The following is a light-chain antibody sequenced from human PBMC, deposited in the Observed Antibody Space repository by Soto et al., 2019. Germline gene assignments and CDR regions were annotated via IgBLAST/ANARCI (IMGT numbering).Light chain of an antibody. J-gene: IGKJ4*01. CDR2: DAF. Sequence: EKVMTQSPAILSVSPGERATLSCRASENVKNKLAWYQQKPGQPPRRLIFDAFTRATGIPARVSGSASGTALTLTISSLQSEDFAVYYFQQYDAWPLTLGGGTKVEIK. V-gene: IGKV3-15*01. CDR3: QQYDAWPLT. CDR1: ENVKNK.